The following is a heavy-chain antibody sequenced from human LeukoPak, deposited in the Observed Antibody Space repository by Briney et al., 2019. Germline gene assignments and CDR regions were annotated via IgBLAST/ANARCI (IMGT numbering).Heavy chain of an antibody. CDR3: ARDVQSPESAFDI. J-gene: IGHJ3*02. D-gene: IGHD5-24*01. CDR1: GGSISSYY. V-gene: IGHV4-59*01. Sequence: SETLSLTCTVSGGSISSYYWSWIRQPPGKGLEWIGYIYYSGSTNYNPSLKSRDTISVDTSKNQFSLKLSSVTAADTAVYYCARDVQSPESAFDIWGQGTMVTVSS. CDR2: IYYSGST.